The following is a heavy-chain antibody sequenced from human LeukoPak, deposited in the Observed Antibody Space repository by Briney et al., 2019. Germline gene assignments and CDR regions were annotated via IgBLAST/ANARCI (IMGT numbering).Heavy chain of an antibody. CDR2: IKHSGST. CDR1: GGSFSGYY. V-gene: IGHV4-34*01. Sequence: PSETLSLTCAVYGGSFSGYYWSWIRQPPGKGLEWIGEIKHSGSTNYNPSLKSRITISVDTSKNQFSLKLSSVTAADTAVYYCAIRYCTNGVCYRDYWGQGTLVTVSS. CDR3: AIRYCTNGVCYRDY. D-gene: IGHD2-8*01. J-gene: IGHJ4*02.